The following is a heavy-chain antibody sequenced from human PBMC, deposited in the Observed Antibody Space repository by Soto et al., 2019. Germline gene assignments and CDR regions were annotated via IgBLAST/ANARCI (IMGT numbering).Heavy chain of an antibody. CDR2: ISAYNGNT. J-gene: IGHJ6*02. V-gene: IGHV1-18*01. CDR3: ARQNYYSGMDV. Sequence: QVQLVQSGAEVKKPGASVKVSCKASGYTFTSYFITWVRQAPGQGLEWMGWISAYNGNTNYAQMLQSRVTMTTDTPTATAYMELRSLRSDDTAVYYGARQNYYSGMDVWGQGTTVTVSS. CDR1: GYTFTSYF.